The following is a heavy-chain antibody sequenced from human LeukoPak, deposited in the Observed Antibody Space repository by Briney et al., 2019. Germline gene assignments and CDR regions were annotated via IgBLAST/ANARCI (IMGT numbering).Heavy chain of an antibody. CDR1: GFTFTSYA. CDR3: AKGQSYYYYGMDV. J-gene: IGHJ6*02. CDR2: ISDNGGST. Sequence: PGGSLRLSCAASGFTFTSYAMSWVRQAPGKGLEWVSVISDNGGSTYYADSVQGRFTISRDNSKNTLYLQMNSLRAEDTAVYYCAKGQSYYYYGMDVWGQGTTVTVSS. V-gene: IGHV3-23*01.